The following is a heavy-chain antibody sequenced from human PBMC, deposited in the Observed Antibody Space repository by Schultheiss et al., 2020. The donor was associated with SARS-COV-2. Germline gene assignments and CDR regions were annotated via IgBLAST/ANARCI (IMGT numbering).Heavy chain of an antibody. J-gene: IGHJ3*01. CDR3: ASDSTSDDSFGV. CDR2: MYTSGNT. Sequence: SETLSLTCIVSGGSISSYYLNWIRQSAGKGLEWIGRMYTSGNTNYNPPLKSRVTMSVDLSNNQFSLKLNSVTAADTAVYYCASDSTSDDSFGVWGRGTMVTVSS. V-gene: IGHV4-4*07. CDR1: GGSISSYY.